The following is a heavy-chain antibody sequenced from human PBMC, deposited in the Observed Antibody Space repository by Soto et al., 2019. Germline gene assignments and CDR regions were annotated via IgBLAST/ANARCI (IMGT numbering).Heavy chain of an antibody. J-gene: IGHJ5*02. Sequence: QVQLVQSGAEVKKPGASVKVSCKASGYTFTSYYMHWVRQAPGQGLEWMGIINPSGGSTSYAQKCQGRVTMTRDTSTSTVYMELSSLRSEDTAVDYCARGGTMVRGVVVPWGQGTLVTVSS. V-gene: IGHV1-46*01. CDR3: ARGGTMVRGVVVP. CDR2: INPSGGST. CDR1: GYTFTSYY. D-gene: IGHD3-10*01.